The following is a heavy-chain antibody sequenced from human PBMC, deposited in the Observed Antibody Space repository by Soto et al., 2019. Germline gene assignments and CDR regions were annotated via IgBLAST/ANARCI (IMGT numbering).Heavy chain of an antibody. CDR1: GFTFRTYG. V-gene: IGHV3-30*18. CDR3: AKVIRADSTSSNFYYYSGLDV. D-gene: IGHD6-6*01. Sequence: QVQLVESGGGEVQPGRSLRLSCAASGFTFRTYGMHWVRQAPGKGLEWLAVISNTGINKYYADSVKGRFTISRDNSRDTLFLQMNSLRGEDTAIYYCAKVIRADSTSSNFYYYSGLDVWGQGTTVTVSS. J-gene: IGHJ6*02. CDR2: ISNTGINK.